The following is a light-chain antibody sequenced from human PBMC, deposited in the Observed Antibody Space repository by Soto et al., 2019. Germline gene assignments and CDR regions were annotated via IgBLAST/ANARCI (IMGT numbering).Light chain of an antibody. V-gene: IGKV3D-20*01. CDR1: QSVTSNF. CDR2: DAV. Sequence: IVLTQSPGTLSLSPGERATLSCGASQSVTSNFIAWYQKKPGLAPRLLIFDAVRRATGIPDRFSGSGSGTDFTLTIRRLEHDDFAVYYCHHFDDSPTFGGGTKVEI. J-gene: IGKJ4*01. CDR3: HHFDDSPT.